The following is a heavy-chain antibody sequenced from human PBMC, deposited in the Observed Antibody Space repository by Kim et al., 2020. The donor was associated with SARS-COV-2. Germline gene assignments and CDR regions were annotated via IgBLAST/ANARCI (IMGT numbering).Heavy chain of an antibody. V-gene: IGHV4-34*01. CDR2: INHIEST. CDR3: AKHDARYCSGGNCWYFDY. D-gene: IGHD2-15*01. Sequence: SETLSLTCAVSGGSFSDYYWTWIRQPPGKGLEWIGEINHIESTKYNPSLKSRVTMSVDSSKSQLSLKLSSVTAADTALYYCAKHDARYCSGGNCWYFDYWGQGTLVTVSS. J-gene: IGHJ4*02. CDR1: GGSFSDYY.